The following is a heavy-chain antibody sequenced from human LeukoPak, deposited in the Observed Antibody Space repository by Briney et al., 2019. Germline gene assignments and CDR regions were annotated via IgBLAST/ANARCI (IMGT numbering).Heavy chain of an antibody. CDR3: ARASDYYDSSGYYALFDY. V-gene: IGHV3-74*01. D-gene: IGHD3-22*01. J-gene: IGHJ4*02. CDR2: INSDGSST. CDR1: GFTFSSYW. Sequence: PGGSLRLSCAASGFTFSSYWMHWVPQAPGKGLVWVSRINSDGSSTSYADSVKGRFTISRDNAKNTLYLQMNSLRAEDTGVYDCARASDYYDSSGYYALFDYWGQGTLVTVSS.